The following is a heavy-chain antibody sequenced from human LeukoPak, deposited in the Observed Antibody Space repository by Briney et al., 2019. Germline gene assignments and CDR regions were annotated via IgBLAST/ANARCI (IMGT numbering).Heavy chain of an antibody. Sequence: SETLSLTCTVSGGSFSRYYWNWIRQPPGKGLEWIGSIFYSGSTSYNPSLKSRVTISVDTSKNQFSMKLSSVTAADTAVYYCTRSSKPYYYDSSGYRIDSWGHGTLVTVSS. CDR3: TRSSKPYYYDSSGYRIDS. J-gene: IGHJ5*01. V-gene: IGHV4-39*01. D-gene: IGHD3-22*01. CDR1: GGSFSRYY. CDR2: IFYSGST.